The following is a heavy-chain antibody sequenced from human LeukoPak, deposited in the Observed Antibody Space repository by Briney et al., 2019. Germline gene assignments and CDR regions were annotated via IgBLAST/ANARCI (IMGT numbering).Heavy chain of an antibody. J-gene: IGHJ4*02. CDR2: IIPIFGTA. Sequence: GASVNVSCKASGGTFSSYAISWGRQAPGQGLEWMGGIIPIFGTANYAQKFQGRVTITADESTSTAYMELSSLRSEDTAVYYCARDGGDCSGGSCYGGTFDYWGQGTLVTVSS. V-gene: IGHV1-69*13. CDR1: GGTFSSYA. CDR3: ARDGGDCSGGSCYGGTFDY. D-gene: IGHD2-15*01.